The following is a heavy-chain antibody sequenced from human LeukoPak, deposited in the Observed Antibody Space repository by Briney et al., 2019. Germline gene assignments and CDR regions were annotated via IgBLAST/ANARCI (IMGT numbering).Heavy chain of an antibody. CDR3: ARGVRGVAARPGGMDV. CDR1: GFTFSNYA. CDR2: IGASGGTT. Sequence: LAGGSLRLSCAGSGFTFSNYAMTWVRQAPGKGLEWVSVIGASGGTTYYADSVKGRFTISRDNAKNSLYLQMNSLRSEDTAVYYCARGVRGVAARPGGMDVWGQGTTVTVSS. V-gene: IGHV3-23*01. D-gene: IGHD6-6*01. J-gene: IGHJ6*02.